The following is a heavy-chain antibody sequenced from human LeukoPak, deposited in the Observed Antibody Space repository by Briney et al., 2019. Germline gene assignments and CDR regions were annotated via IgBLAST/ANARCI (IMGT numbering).Heavy chain of an antibody. CDR1: GFTFDDFG. V-gene: IGHV3-20*04. Sequence: RPGGSLRLSCAAPGFTFDDFGMSWVRQAPGKGLEWVSGINWNGGSTGYADSVKGRFTISRDKAKNSLYLQMNSLRAEDTALYYCARGPFWSGSTYYLDYWGQGTLVTVSA. CDR3: ARGPFWSGSTYYLDY. CDR2: INWNGGST. J-gene: IGHJ4*02. D-gene: IGHD3-3*01.